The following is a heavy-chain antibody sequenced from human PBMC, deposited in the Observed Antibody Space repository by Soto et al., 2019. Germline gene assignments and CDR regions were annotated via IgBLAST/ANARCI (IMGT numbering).Heavy chain of an antibody. J-gene: IGHJ5*02. Sequence: QVQLGKSGVEVTKPGASLKVSCWASGSTFTGNNIHWVRQAPGKGLEWMGWINLNRGATKSAQKFQGRVTLTRDASITTAYMELSRLSSDDTAVYYCARGTGTSWFDPWGQGTLVTVSS. CDR3: ARGTGTSWFDP. D-gene: IGHD1-7*01. CDR2: INLNRGAT. CDR1: GSTFTGNN. V-gene: IGHV1-2*02.